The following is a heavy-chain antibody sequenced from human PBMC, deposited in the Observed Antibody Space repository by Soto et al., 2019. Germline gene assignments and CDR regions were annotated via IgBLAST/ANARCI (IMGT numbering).Heavy chain of an antibody. CDR1: GYSFTTYW. Sequence: GESLKISCQGSGYSFTTYWIAWVRQMPGKGLEWMGIIYPGDSETRYSPSFQGQVTMSADKAISTAYLQWSSLKASDTAIYYCAIHNGTTTGMDVWGQGTTVTVS. CDR2: IYPGDSET. V-gene: IGHV5-51*01. D-gene: IGHD1-7*01. J-gene: IGHJ6*02. CDR3: AIHNGTTTGMDV.